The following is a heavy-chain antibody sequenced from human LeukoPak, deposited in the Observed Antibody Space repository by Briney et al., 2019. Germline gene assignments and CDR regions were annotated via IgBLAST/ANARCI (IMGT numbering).Heavy chain of an antibody. V-gene: IGHV1-2*02. Sequence: ASVTVSFTASGYTFTSYAMNWVRQAPGQGLEWMGWINPNSGGTNYAQKVQGRVTMTRDTAISTAYMELGRLRSDDTAVYYCARDLSMVRGIGILYYFDYWGQGTLVTVSS. D-gene: IGHD3-10*01. CDR3: ARDLSMVRGIGILYYFDY. CDR2: INPNSGGT. J-gene: IGHJ4*02. CDR1: GYTFTSYA.